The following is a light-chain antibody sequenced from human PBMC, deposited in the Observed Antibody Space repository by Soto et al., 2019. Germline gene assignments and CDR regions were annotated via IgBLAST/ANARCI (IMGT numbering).Light chain of an antibody. CDR3: QHYSSWLPT. Sequence: LTQAPGSRSMSQGARATLSCRASQSVSSNYLAWYQQKPGQAPRLLIYGASTGATGVPGRFSGRGAGAEFTLTISSLQSEDFAVYYCQHYSSWLPTFGGGTKVDIK. J-gene: IGKJ4*02. CDR2: GAS. V-gene: IGKV3-15*01. CDR1: QSVSSN.